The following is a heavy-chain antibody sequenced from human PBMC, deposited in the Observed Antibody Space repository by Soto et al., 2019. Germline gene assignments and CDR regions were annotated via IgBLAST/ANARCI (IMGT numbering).Heavy chain of an antibody. J-gene: IGHJ4*02. Sequence: PGGSLRLSCTTSGFTFSNYAMSWVRQAPGRGLEWLSSLNGGSDSPKYADSVKGRFTISRDNSKNTLHLQMSSLSADDTAVYHCVRDPGNARYFDCWGQGTLVTVSS. CDR1: GFTFSNYA. CDR3: VRDPGNARYFDC. V-gene: IGHV3-23*01. CDR2: LNGGSDSP.